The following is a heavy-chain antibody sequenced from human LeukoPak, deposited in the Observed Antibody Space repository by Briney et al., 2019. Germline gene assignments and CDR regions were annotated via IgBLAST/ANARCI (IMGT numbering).Heavy chain of an antibody. CDR2: IHHSGNT. V-gene: IGHV4-38-2*02. CDR3: AKALHVSNAYSPFQQ. D-gene: IGHD3-22*01. J-gene: IGHJ1*01. Sequence: SETLSLTCIVSDYSISSAYYWGWIRQSPGKGLEWIGSIHHSGNTYYNPSLKSRVTISVDTSKNLLSLRLSSVTAADTAVFYCAKALHVSNAYSPFQQWGQGTLVTVSS. CDR1: DYSISSAYY.